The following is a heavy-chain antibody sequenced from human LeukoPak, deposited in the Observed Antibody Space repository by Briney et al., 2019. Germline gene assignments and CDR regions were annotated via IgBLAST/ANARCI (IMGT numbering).Heavy chain of an antibody. Sequence: PGGSLRLSCAAPGFIFDNYAIHWARQAPEKGLEWVSLISGDGGSTFYADSVRGRFTISRDNTRKSLSLQMSSLRSEDTALYYCARESETSGWYDYWGQGTLVTVSS. D-gene: IGHD6-19*01. V-gene: IGHV3-43*02. J-gene: IGHJ4*02. CDR2: ISGDGGST. CDR3: ARESETSGWYDY. CDR1: GFIFDNYA.